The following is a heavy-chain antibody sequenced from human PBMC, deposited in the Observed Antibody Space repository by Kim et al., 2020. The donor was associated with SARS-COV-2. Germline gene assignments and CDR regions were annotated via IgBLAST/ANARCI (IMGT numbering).Heavy chain of an antibody. D-gene: IGHD4-17*01. CDR2: IYYSGST. Sequence: SETLSLTCTVSGGSISSDYWSWIRQPPGKGLEWIGYIYYSGSTNYNPSLKSRVTISVDTSKNQFSLELRSVTAADTAVYFCARESGYGDNQWGQGTLVT. J-gene: IGHJ4*02. CDR1: GGSISSDY. V-gene: IGHV4-59*01. CDR3: ARESGYGDNQ.